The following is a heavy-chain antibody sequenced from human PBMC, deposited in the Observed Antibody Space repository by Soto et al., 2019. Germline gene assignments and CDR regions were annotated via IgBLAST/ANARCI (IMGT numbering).Heavy chain of an antibody. J-gene: IGHJ4*01. Sequence: EVQLLESGGGLLQPGGSLRLSCAASGFTFGNYAMSWVRQAPRKGLEWVSTLSGRGGSTLYADSVKGRFTISRDNSKNTLYLQLNSLRAEDTAIYYCARRLPHDYGFDYWGHGTLVTVSS. CDR1: GFTFGNYA. CDR2: LSGRGGST. D-gene: IGHD4-17*01. CDR3: ARRLPHDYGFDY. V-gene: IGHV3-23*01.